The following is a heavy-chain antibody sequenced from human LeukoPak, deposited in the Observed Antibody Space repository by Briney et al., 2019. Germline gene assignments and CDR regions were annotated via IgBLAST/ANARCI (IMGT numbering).Heavy chain of an antibody. CDR3: ARGSRYYDSSGYYGWFDP. Sequence: SETLSLTCAVYGGSFSGYYWSWIRQPPGKGLEWIGEIIHSGSTNYNPSLKSRVTISVDTSKNQFSLKLSSVTAADTAVYYCARGSRYYDSSGYYGWFDPWGQGTLVTVSS. CDR2: IIHSGST. J-gene: IGHJ5*02. D-gene: IGHD3-22*01. V-gene: IGHV4-34*01. CDR1: GGSFSGYY.